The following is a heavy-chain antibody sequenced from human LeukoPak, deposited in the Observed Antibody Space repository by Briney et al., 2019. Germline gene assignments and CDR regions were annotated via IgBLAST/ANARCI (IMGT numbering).Heavy chain of an antibody. Sequence: ASVKVSCKASGYTFTSYGIRWVRQAPGQGLEWMGWISAYNGNTNYAQKLQGRVTMTTDTSTSTAYMELRSLRSDDTAVYYCARDWYNWNDNPPSKSDYWGQGTLVTVSS. D-gene: IGHD1-20*01. J-gene: IGHJ4*02. CDR1: GYTFTSYG. CDR3: ARDWYNWNDNPPSKSDY. CDR2: ISAYNGNT. V-gene: IGHV1-18*01.